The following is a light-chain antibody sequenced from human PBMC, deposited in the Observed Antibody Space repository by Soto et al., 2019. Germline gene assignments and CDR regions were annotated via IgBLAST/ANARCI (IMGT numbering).Light chain of an antibody. Sequence: EIVLTQSPGTLSLSPGERATLSCRASQSVSSTYFAWYQQKPGQAPRLLIYGASSRATGIPDRFSGSGSGTDFTLTISRLEPEDFVVYYCQQYATSPWTFGQGTKVEV. CDR1: QSVSSTY. CDR3: QQYATSPWT. CDR2: GAS. V-gene: IGKV3-20*01. J-gene: IGKJ1*01.